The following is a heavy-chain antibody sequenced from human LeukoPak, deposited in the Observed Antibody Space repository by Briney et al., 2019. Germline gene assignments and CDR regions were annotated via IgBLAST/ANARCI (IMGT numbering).Heavy chain of an antibody. CDR1: GFTFTNAW. V-gene: IGHV3-15*05. CDR2: IKSKTDGGTT. J-gene: IGHJ5*02. Sequence: KPGGSLRLSCAASGFTFTNAWMSWVRQAPVKGLEWVGLIKSKTDGGTTDYAAPVKDRFTISRDDSKNTLYLQMNSLKTEDTAVYYCSTEGGGYRVPTAGWFDPWGQGTLVTVSS. D-gene: IGHD5-12*01. CDR3: STEGGGYRVPTAGWFDP.